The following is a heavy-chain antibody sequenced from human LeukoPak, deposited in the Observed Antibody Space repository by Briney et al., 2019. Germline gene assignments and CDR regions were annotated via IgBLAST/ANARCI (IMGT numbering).Heavy chain of an antibody. Sequence: PGGSLRLSCAASGFTFSSYAMSWVRQAPGKGLEWVSAISGSGGSTYYADSVKGRFTISRDNSKSTLYLQMNSLRAEDTAVYYCAKQSCSGGSCYSISDYWGQGTLVTVSS. CDR2: ISGSGGST. CDR1: GFTFSSYA. J-gene: IGHJ4*02. V-gene: IGHV3-23*01. CDR3: AKQSCSGGSCYSISDY. D-gene: IGHD2-15*01.